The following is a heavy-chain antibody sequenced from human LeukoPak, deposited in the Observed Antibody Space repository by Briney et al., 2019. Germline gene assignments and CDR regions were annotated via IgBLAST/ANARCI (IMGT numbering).Heavy chain of an antibody. D-gene: IGHD2-2*01. Sequence: PGGSLRLSCAASGFTFSSYSMNWVRQAPGKGLEWVSSISSSSSYIYYADSVKGRFTISRDNAKNSLYLQMNSLRAEDTAVYYCARSLNSPDIVVVPAATEYNWFDPWGQGTLVTVSS. CDR3: ARSLNSPDIVVVPAATEYNWFDP. CDR2: ISSSSSYI. V-gene: IGHV3-21*01. CDR1: GFTFSSYS. J-gene: IGHJ5*02.